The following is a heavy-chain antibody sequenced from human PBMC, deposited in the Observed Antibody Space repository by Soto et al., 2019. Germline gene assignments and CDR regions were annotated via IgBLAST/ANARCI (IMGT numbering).Heavy chain of an antibody. V-gene: IGHV3-23*01. CDR2: ISGSGGST. D-gene: IGHD6-19*01. CDR1: GFTFSTYA. J-gene: IGHJ3*02. CDR3: ANDYIAGRRIAVAFDI. Sequence: EVYLLESGGGLVQPGGSLRLSCAASGFTFSTYAMSWVRQAPGKGREWVSAISGSGGSTYYADSVKGRFTISRDNSKNTLYLQMNSLRAEDTAVYYCANDYIAGRRIAVAFDIWGQGTMVTVPS.